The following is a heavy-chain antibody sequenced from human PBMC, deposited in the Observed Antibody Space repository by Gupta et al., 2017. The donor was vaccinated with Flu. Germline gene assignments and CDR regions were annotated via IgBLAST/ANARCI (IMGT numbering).Heavy chain of an antibody. Sequence: SGSYWSWIRQPPGKGPEWIGEIDHSGGTNYNPSLKSRVTMSVDTAKNQFSLNLYSVTAADTAIYYGTRLGGFTVGYNWFDPWGQGTLGTVSS. CDR3: TRLGGFTVGYNWFDP. V-gene: IGHV4-34*01. CDR1: SGSY. CDR2: IDHSGGT. J-gene: IGHJ5*02. D-gene: IGHD4-4*01.